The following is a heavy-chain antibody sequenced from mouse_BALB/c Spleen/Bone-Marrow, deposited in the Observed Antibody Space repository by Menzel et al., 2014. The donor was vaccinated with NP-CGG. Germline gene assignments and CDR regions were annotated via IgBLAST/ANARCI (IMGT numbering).Heavy chain of an antibody. CDR3: ARDGGLTYFDY. CDR2: IRNKANGYTT. D-gene: IGHD2-4*01. Sequence: EVQLQQSGGGLVQPGDSLRLSCATSGFTFTDYYMNWVRQPPGKALEWLGFIRNKANGYTTEYSASVKGRFTISRDNSQSILYLQMNTLRAEDSATYYCARDGGLTYFDYWGQGTTLTVSS. CDR1: GFTFTDYY. J-gene: IGHJ2*01. V-gene: IGHV7-3*02.